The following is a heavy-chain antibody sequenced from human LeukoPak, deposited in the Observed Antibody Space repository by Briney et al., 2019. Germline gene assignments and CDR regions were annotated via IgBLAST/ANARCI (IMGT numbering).Heavy chain of an antibody. J-gene: IGHJ4*02. D-gene: IGHD4-17*01. V-gene: IGHV3-7*01. Sequence: GGSLRLSCAASGFTFSSYWMSWVRQAPGKGLEWVANIKQDGSEKYYVDSVKGRFTISRDNAKNSLYLQMDSLRAEDTAVYYCARDNGDYFLDYWGQGTLVTVSS. CDR3: ARDNGDYFLDY. CDR2: IKQDGSEK. CDR1: GFTFSSYW.